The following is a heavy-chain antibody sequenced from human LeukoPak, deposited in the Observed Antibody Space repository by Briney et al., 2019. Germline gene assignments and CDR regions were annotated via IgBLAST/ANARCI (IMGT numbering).Heavy chain of an antibody. J-gene: IGHJ4*02. D-gene: IGHD2-2*01. CDR1: GYTFTGYY. CDR2: INPNSGGT. Sequence: ASAKVSCKASGYTFTGYYMHWVRQAPGQGLEWMGWINPNSGGTNYAQKFQGRVTMTRDTSISTAYMELSRLRSDDTAVYYCARDVVVVPAAPDYWGQGTLVTVSS. CDR3: ARDVVVVPAAPDY. V-gene: IGHV1-2*02.